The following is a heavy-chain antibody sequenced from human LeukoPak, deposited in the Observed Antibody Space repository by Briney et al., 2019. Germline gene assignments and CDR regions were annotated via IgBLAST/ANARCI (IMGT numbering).Heavy chain of an antibody. Sequence: PSETLSLTCTVSGYSISSGYYWGWIRQPPGKGLEWIGSIYHSGSTYYNPSLKSRVTISVDTSKNQFSLKLSSVTAADTAVYYCARDDGYSYGPLFDYWGQGTLVTVSS. CDR2: IYHSGST. J-gene: IGHJ4*02. D-gene: IGHD5-18*01. CDR3: ARDDGYSYGPLFDY. CDR1: GYSISSGYY. V-gene: IGHV4-38-2*02.